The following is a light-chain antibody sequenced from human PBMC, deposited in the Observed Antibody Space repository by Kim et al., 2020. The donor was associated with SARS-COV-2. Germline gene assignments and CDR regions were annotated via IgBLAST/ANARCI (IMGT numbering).Light chain of an antibody. Sequence: QSVLTQPASVSGSPGQSITISCTGTSSDVGGYNYVPWYQQHPGKAPKLMIYDVSKRPSGVSNRFSGSKSGNTASLTISGLQAEDEADYYCSSYTSSSTSFVFGTGTKVTVL. V-gene: IGLV2-14*01. J-gene: IGLJ1*01. CDR3: SSYTSSSTSFV. CDR2: DVS. CDR1: SSDVGGYNY.